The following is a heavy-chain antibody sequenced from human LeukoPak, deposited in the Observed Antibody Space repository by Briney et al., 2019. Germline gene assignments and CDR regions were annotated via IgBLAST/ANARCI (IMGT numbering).Heavy chain of an antibody. J-gene: IGHJ4*02. Sequence: GASVKVSCKASGYTFTGYYMHWVRQAPGQGLEWMGRINPNSGGTNYAQKFQGRVTMTRDTSISTAYMELSRLRSDDTAVHYCARYCSSTSCFEAPSASYYFDYWGQGTLVTVSS. CDR2: INPNSGGT. CDR1: GYTFTGYY. D-gene: IGHD2-2*01. CDR3: ARYCSSTSCFEAPSASYYFDY. V-gene: IGHV1-2*06.